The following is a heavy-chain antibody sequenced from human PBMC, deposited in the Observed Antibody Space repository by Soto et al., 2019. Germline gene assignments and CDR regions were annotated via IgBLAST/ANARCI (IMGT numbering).Heavy chain of an antibody. CDR1: GGTFSSYT. CDR2: IIPILGNT. V-gene: IGHV1-69*02. CDR3: ARPWYSSSWPLFDY. J-gene: IGHJ4*02. Sequence: SVKVSCKASGGTFSSYTISWVRQAPGQGLEWMGRIIPILGNTKYSQKFQGRVTMTRDTSTSTVYMELSSLRSEDTAVYYCARPWYSSSWPLFDYWGQGTLVTVSS. D-gene: IGHD6-13*01.